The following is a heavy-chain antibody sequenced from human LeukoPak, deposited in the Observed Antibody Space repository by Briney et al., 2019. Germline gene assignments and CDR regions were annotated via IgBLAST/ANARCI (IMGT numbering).Heavy chain of an antibody. CDR3: ARDLSYDFWSGYPPLYYFDY. Sequence: SETLSLTCTVSGYSISSGYYWGWIRQPPGKRLEWIGSIYHSGSTYYNPSLKSRVTISVDTSKNQFSLKLSSVTAADTAVYYCARDLSYDFWSGYPPLYYFDYWGQGTLVTVSS. J-gene: IGHJ4*02. CDR2: IYHSGST. V-gene: IGHV4-38-2*02. CDR1: GYSISSGYY. D-gene: IGHD3-3*01.